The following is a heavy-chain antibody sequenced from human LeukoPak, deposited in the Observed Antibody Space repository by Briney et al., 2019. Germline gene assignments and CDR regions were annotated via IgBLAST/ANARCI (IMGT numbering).Heavy chain of an antibody. CDR1: GFTVSSNY. D-gene: IGHD3-10*01. Sequence: GGSLRLSCAASGFTVSSNYMSWVRQAPGKGLGWVSVIYSDGSTYYADSVKGRFTISRDNSKNTLYLQLNNLRAEDTAVYFCARDRGSGGFFYFDYWGQGTLVTVSS. J-gene: IGHJ4*02. V-gene: IGHV3-53*01. CDR3: ARDRGSGGFFYFDY. CDR2: IYSDGST.